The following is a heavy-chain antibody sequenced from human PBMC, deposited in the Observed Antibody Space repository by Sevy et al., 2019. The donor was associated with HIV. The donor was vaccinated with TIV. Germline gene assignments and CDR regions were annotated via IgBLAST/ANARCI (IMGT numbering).Heavy chain of an antibody. CDR2: IQYDGSNK. J-gene: IGHJ4*02. CDR1: GFSFSSYG. CDR3: VKEGGGEGGDH. Sequence: GGSLRLSCAASGFSFSSYGMHRVRQAPGKGLEWMSYIQYDGSNKDYAYSVKGRFTISRDNSKNTLYLQMNSLRVEDTAVFYCVKEGGGEGGDHWGQGTLVTVSS. D-gene: IGHD2-21*01. V-gene: IGHV3-30*02.